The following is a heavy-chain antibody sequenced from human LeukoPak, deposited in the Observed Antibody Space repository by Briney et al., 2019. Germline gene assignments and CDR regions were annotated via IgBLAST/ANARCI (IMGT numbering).Heavy chain of an antibody. CDR1: GFTFSSYE. Sequence: GGSLRLSCAASGFTFSSYEMNWVRQAPGKGLEWVSYISSSGSTIYYADSVKGRFTISRDNAKNSLYLQMNSLRAEDTAVYYCARDYYDRGRTGAFDIWGQGTMVTVSS. J-gene: IGHJ3*02. D-gene: IGHD3-22*01. CDR3: ARDYYDRGRTGAFDI. V-gene: IGHV3-48*03. CDR2: ISSSGSTI.